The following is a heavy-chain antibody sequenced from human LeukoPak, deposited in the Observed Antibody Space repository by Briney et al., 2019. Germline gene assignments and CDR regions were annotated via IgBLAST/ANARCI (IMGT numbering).Heavy chain of an antibody. CDR2: ISGGGRDI. J-gene: IGHJ4*02. CDR1: GFIFSNYN. CDR3: ARDSNWSFDS. V-gene: IGHV3-21*01. Sequence: GGSLRLSCAASGFIFSNYNMNWVRQAPGKGLEWVSSISGGGRDIYYSDSLQGRFTISRDNAKTSVFLQMSSLRVDDTAVYYCARDSNWSFDSWGQGPLVTVSS. D-gene: IGHD1-1*01.